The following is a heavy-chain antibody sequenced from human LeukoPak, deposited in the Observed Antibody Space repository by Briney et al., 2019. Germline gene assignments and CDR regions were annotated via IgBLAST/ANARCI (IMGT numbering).Heavy chain of an antibody. D-gene: IGHD2-15*01. V-gene: IGHV3-23*01. Sequence: GGSLRLSCAASGFTLSSYAMSWVRQGPGKGLEWVSAISVSGNTYHADSVKGRFTISRDSSKNTLYLQMNSLRAGDAAVYYCAKAPATTCSGAYCYPFDYWSQGTLVTVSP. CDR3: AKAPATTCSGAYCYPFDY. J-gene: IGHJ4*02. CDR2: ISVSGNT. CDR1: GFTLSSYA.